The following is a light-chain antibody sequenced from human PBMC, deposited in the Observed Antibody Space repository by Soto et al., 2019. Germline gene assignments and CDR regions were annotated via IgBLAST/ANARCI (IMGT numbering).Light chain of an antibody. CDR3: QVWDSSTARV. J-gene: IGLJ3*02. CDR2: RDS. CDR1: NIGSKN. Sequence: SYELTQPLSVSVALGQTARITCGGNNIGSKNVHWYQQKPGQAPVLVIYRDSNGPSGIPERFSGSNSGNTATLTISRAQAGDEADYYCQVWDSSTARVFGGGTQLTVL. V-gene: IGLV3-9*01.